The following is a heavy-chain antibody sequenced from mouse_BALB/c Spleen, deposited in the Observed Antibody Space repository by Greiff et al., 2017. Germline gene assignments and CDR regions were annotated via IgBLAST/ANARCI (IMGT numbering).Heavy chain of an antibody. Sequence: EVKLVESGPGLVKPSQSLSLTCTVTGYSITSDYAWNWIRQFPGNKLEWMGYISYSGSTSYNPSLKSRISITRDTSKNQFFLQLNSVTTEDTATYYCAMGGSSWFAYWGQGTLVTVSA. CDR1: GYSITSDYA. CDR2: ISYSGST. V-gene: IGHV3-2*02. J-gene: IGHJ3*01. CDR3: AMGGSSWFAY.